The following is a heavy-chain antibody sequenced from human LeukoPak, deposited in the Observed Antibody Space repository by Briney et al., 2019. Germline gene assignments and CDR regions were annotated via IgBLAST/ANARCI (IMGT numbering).Heavy chain of an antibody. J-gene: IGHJ4*02. Sequence: PGGSLRLSCAASGFTFSSYEMNWVRQAPGKGLEWVSYISDSGSTIYYADSVKGRFTLSRDNAKNSLYLQMNSLRAEDTAVYYCGSILSTVFDYWGQGTLVTVSS. V-gene: IGHV3-48*03. CDR3: GSILSTVFDY. CDR1: GFTFSSYE. CDR2: ISDSGSTI. D-gene: IGHD2-21*02.